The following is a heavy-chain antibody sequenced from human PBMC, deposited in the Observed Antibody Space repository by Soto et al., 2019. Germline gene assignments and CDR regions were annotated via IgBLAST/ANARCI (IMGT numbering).Heavy chain of an antibody. V-gene: IGHV1-18*01. J-gene: IGHJ4*02. CDR2: ISAHNGNT. CDR3: AGGRYGDY. CDR1: GYAFTTYG. D-gene: IGHD1-1*01. Sequence: QVHLVQSGAEVKKPGASVKVSCKGSGYAFTTYGITWVRQAPGQGLEWMGWISAHNGNTNYAQKLQGRVTVTRDTSTSTAYMELRGLRSDGTAVYYCAGGRYGDYWGQGALVTVSS.